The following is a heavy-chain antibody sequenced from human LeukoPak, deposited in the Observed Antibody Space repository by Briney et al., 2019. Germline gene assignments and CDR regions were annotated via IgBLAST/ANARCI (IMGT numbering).Heavy chain of an antibody. V-gene: IGHV3-9*01. CDR3: AKDLRFWSGYSDY. D-gene: IGHD3-3*01. J-gene: IGHJ4*02. CDR2: ISWNSGSI. Sequence: GGSLRLSCAASGFTFDDYAMHWVRQAPGKGLEWVSGISWNSGSICYADSVKGRFTISRDNAKNSLYLQMNSLRAEDTALYYCAKDLRFWSGYSDYWGQGTLVTVSS. CDR1: GFTFDDYA.